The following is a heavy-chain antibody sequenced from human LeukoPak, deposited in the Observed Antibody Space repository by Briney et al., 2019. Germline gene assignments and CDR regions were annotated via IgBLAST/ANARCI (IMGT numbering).Heavy chain of an antibody. CDR3: AKWYGSGSYYGDY. V-gene: IGHV3-23*01. CDR1: GFTFSSYA. Sequence: GGSLRLSCAASGFTFSSYAMSWVRQAPGKGLEWVSAISGSGGSTYYADSVKGRFTISRDNSKNTLYLRMNSLRAEDTAVYYCAKWYGSGSYYGDYWGQGTLVTVSS. J-gene: IGHJ4*02. D-gene: IGHD3-10*01. CDR2: ISGSGGST.